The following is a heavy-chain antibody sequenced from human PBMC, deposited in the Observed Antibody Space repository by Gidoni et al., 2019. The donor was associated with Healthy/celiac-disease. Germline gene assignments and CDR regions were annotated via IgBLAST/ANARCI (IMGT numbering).Heavy chain of an antibody. CDR3: AREQWLLYFDY. D-gene: IGHD6-19*01. CDR2: IWDDGSNK. V-gene: IGHV3-33*01. Sequence: QVQLVESGGGVVQPGRSLRLPCAASGFTFSRYGMHWVRQAPGKGLEGGAVIWDDGSNKYYADSVKGRFTISRDNSKNTLYLQMNSLRAEDTAVYYCAREQWLLYFDYWGQGTLVTVSS. J-gene: IGHJ4*02. CDR1: GFTFSRYG.